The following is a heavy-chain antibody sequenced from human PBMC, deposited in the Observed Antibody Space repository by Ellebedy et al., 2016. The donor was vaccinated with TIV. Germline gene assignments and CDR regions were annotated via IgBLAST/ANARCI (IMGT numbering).Heavy chain of an antibody. CDR3: VRALKYCGGDCTYKFDF. CDR2: IFSNDEK. Sequence: SGPTLVKPKETLTLTCTVSGFSLTNIIMGVSWIRQPPGKALEWLAHIFSNDEKSYSTSLEARLSISKDTAKSQVVLTVASMDPVETATYYCVRALKYCGGDCTYKFDFWGQGALVTVSS. D-gene: IGHD2-21*02. V-gene: IGHV2-26*01. CDR1: GFSLTNIIMG. J-gene: IGHJ4*02.